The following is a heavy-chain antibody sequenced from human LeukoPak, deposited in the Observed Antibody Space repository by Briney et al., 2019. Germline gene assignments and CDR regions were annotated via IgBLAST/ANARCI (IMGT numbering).Heavy chain of an antibody. V-gene: IGHV3-23*01. D-gene: IGHD3-22*01. J-gene: IGHJ5*02. Sequence: GGSLRLSCAASGFTFSSYAMSWVRQAPGKGLEWVSAISDSGDSTYYADSVKGRFTISRDNSKITLYPQMNSLRAEDTAVYYCAKDRGKLYYYDSSGYYPGIRFDPWGQGTLVTVSS. CDR2: ISDSGDST. CDR1: GFTFSSYA. CDR3: AKDRGKLYYYDSSGYYPGIRFDP.